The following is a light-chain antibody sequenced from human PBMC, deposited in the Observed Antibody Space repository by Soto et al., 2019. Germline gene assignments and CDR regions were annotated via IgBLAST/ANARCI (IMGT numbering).Light chain of an antibody. J-gene: IGKJ5*01. CDR1: QSVSIY. V-gene: IGKV3-11*01. CDR3: QQYNNWPPT. Sequence: EIVLTQSPDTLSLSPGESATLSCRAIQSVSIYLAWYQQKPGQTPRLLIYDASNRAAGIPARFSGSGSGTDFTLTISSLQSEDFAVYYCQQYNNWPPTFGQGTRLEIK. CDR2: DAS.